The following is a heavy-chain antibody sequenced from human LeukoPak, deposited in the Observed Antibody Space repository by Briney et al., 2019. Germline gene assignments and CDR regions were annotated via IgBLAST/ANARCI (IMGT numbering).Heavy chain of an antibody. D-gene: IGHD3-10*01. J-gene: IGHJ4*02. CDR3: AKVVLLFGLTTLDY. CDR1: GFTFSSYA. Sequence: QPGGSLRLSCAASGFTFSSYAMSWVRQAPGKGLEWVSAISGSGGSTYYADSVKGRFTISRDNSKNTLYLQMNSLRAEDTAVYYCAKVVLLFGLTTLDYWGQGTLVTVSS. V-gene: IGHV3-23*01. CDR2: ISGSGGST.